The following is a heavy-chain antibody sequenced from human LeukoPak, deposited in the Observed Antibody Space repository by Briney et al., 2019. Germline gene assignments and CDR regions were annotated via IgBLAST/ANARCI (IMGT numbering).Heavy chain of an antibody. J-gene: IGHJ4*02. CDR1: GYRFTNYW. CDR2: IYPGDSDV. CDR3: TRQGVHYSDSSALYY. D-gene: IGHD3-22*01. Sequence: AGESLKLSCKAFGYRFTNYWIAWVRQMPGKGLELMGSIYPGDSDVRYSPSFQGQVTISADKSFTTAYLQWRSLKASDTAIYYCTRQGVHYSDSSALYYSGQGTRVTVSS. V-gene: IGHV5-51*01.